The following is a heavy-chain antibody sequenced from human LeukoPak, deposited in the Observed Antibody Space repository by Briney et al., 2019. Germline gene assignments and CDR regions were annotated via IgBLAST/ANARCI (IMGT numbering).Heavy chain of an antibody. V-gene: IGHV4-31*03. J-gene: IGHJ4*02. CDR1: GGSISSGGYY. Sequence: PSETLSLTCTVSGGSISSGGYYWTWIRQHPGKGLEWIGYIYYSGSTYYNPSLKSRVTISEDTSKNQFSLKLSSVTAADTAVYYCARAYAYYFDYWGQGTLVTVSS. CDR2: IYYSGST. D-gene: IGHD4-17*01. CDR3: ARAYAYYFDY.